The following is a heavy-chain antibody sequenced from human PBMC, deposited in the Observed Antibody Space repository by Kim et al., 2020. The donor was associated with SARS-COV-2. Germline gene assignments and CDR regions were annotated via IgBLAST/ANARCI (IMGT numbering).Heavy chain of an antibody. CDR2: FDPEDGET. J-gene: IGHJ6*02. CDR3: ATGALAYYYDSKRCGMDV. Sequence: ASVKVSCKVSGYTLTELSMHWVRQAPGKGLEWMGGFDPEDGETIYAQKFQGRVTMTEDTSTDTAYMELSSLRSEDTAVYYCATGALAYYYDSKRCGMDVWGQGTTVTVSS. V-gene: IGHV1-24*01. CDR1: GYTLTELS. D-gene: IGHD3-22*01.